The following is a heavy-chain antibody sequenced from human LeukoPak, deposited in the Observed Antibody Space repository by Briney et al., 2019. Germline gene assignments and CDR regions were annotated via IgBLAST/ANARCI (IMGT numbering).Heavy chain of an antibody. J-gene: IGHJ4*02. CDR2: IYHSGST. CDR3: ARHRYYYDSSGSYYFDY. CDR1: GYSISSGYY. D-gene: IGHD3-22*01. V-gene: IGHV4-38-2*01. Sequence: PSEALSLTCAVSGYSISSGYYWGWIRQPPGKGLEWIGSIYHSGSTYYNPSLKSRVTISVDTSRNQFSLRLSSVTAADTAVYFCARHRYYYDSSGSYYFDYWGQGTLVTVS.